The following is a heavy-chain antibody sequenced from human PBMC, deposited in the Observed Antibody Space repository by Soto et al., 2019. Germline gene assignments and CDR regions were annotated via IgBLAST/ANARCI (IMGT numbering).Heavy chain of an antibody. CDR3: ARDRRSRIVVVPAATYFDY. J-gene: IGHJ4*02. V-gene: IGHV1-18*01. D-gene: IGHD2-2*01. CDR1: GYTFTSCC. Sequence: ASVNVSCKASGYTFTSCCISWVRQAPGQGLKWMGWISAYNGNTNYAQKLQGRVTMTTDTSTSTAYMELRSLRSDDTAVYYCARDRRSRIVVVPAATYFDYWGQGTLVTVSS. CDR2: ISAYNGNT.